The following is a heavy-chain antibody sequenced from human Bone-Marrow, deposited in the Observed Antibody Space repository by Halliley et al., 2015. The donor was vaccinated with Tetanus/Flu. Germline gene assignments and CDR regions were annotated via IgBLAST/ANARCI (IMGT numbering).Heavy chain of an antibody. Sequence: TLSLTCTVSGGSLSPYFWSWIRQPPGKGLEWLGHIHYTGDPSYKPSLKSRVTMSVDTSRDQFSLKLTSVTAADAALYYCARILPTSMSTDYWGQGIPVTVAS. D-gene: IGHD2-2*01. J-gene: IGHJ4*02. V-gene: IGHV4-59*01. CDR2: IHYTGDP. CDR3: ARILPTSMSTDY. CDR1: GGSLSPYF.